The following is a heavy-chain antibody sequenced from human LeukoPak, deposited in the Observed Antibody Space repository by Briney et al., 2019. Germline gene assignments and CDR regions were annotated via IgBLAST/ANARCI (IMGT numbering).Heavy chain of an antibody. Sequence: PGRSLRLSCAASGFTFSSYAMNWVRQAPGKGLEWVSSISSSSSYIYYADSVKGRFTISRDNAKNSLYLQMNSLRAEDTAVYYCARVVDCSGGSCYFASGYWGQGTLVTVSS. CDR1: GFTFSSYA. J-gene: IGHJ4*02. CDR2: ISSSSSYI. CDR3: ARVVDCSGGSCYFASGY. D-gene: IGHD2-15*01. V-gene: IGHV3-21*01.